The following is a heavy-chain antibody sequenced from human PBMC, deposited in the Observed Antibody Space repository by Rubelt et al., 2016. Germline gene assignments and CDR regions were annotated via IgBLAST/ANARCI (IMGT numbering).Heavy chain of an antibody. CDR3: ARESGWPLDY. D-gene: IGHD6-19*01. J-gene: IGHJ4*02. CDR2: ISYDGSNK. CDR1: A. V-gene: IGHV3-30*04. Sequence: AMHWVRQAPGKGLEWVAVISYDGSNKYYADSVKGRFTISRDNSKNTLYLQMNSLRAEDTAVYYCARESGWPLDYWGQGTLVTVSS.